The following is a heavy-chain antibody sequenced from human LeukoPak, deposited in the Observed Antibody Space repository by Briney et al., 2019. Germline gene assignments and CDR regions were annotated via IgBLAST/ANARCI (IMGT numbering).Heavy chain of an antibody. CDR3: ASTVGGGWYEAFDI. J-gene: IGHJ3*02. Sequence: GGSLRLSCAASGFTFSSYNMNWVRQAPGKGLEWVSYISPGSSTIYYADSVKGRFTISRDNAKNSLYLQMNSLRDEDTAVYYCASTVGGGWYEAFDIWGQGTMVTVSS. V-gene: IGHV3-48*02. CDR2: ISPGSSTI. CDR1: GFTFSSYN. D-gene: IGHD6-19*01.